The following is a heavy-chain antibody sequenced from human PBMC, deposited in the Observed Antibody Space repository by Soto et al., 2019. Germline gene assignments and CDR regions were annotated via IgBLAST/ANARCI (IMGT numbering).Heavy chain of an antibody. Sequence: PGGALRLSCAASGFTFSSYGMHWVRQAPGKGLEWVAVISYDGSNKYYADSVKGRFTISRDNSKNTLYLQMNSLRAEDTAVYYCAKERVPAAIFNYYFDYWGQGTLVTVSS. CDR2: ISYDGSNK. D-gene: IGHD2-2*01. J-gene: IGHJ4*02. CDR3: AKERVPAAIFNYYFDY. CDR1: GFTFSSYG. V-gene: IGHV3-30*18.